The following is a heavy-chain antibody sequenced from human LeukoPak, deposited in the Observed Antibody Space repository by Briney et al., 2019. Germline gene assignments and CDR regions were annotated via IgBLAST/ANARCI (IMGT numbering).Heavy chain of an antibody. Sequence: SETLSLTCTVSGGSIRSYYWSWIRQPPGKGLEWIGYIYYSGSTNYNPSLKSRVTISVDTSKNQFSLKLSSVTAADTAVYYCARDRYGMDVWGQGTTVTVSS. V-gene: IGHV4-59*01. J-gene: IGHJ6*02. CDR3: ARDRYGMDV. CDR1: GGSIRSYY. CDR2: IYYSGST.